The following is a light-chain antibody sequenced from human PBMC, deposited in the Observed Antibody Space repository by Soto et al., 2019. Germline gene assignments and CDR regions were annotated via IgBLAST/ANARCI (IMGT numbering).Light chain of an antibody. Sequence: LMTQSPGTLSVSPGERATLSCRASQSVSSNLAWYQQKPGQAPRLLMYASSIRATGIPARFSGSGSGTEFTLTISSLQSEDFAVYHCQQYYDGPPWTFGQGTKVDIK. J-gene: IGKJ1*01. CDR1: QSVSSN. CDR3: QQYYDGPPWT. V-gene: IGKV3-15*01. CDR2: ASS.